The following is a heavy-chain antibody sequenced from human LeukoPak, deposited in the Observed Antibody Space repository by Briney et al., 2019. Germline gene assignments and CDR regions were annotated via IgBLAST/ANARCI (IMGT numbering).Heavy chain of an antibody. CDR2: ISWNSGSI. D-gene: IGHD4-11*01. CDR1: GFTFDDYA. J-gene: IGHJ4*02. V-gene: IGHV3-9*01. Sequence: PGRSLRLSCAASGFTFDDYAMHWVRQAPGKGLEWVSGISWNSGSIGYADSVKGRFTISRDNAKNSLYLQMNSLRAEDTALYYCAKDSVSPIYSNYGGYYFDYWGQGTLVTVSS. CDR3: AKDSVSPIYSNYGGYYFDY.